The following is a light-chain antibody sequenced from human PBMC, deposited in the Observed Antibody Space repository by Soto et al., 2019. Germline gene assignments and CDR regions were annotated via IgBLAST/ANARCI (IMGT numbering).Light chain of an antibody. CDR1: RSNIGSAI. J-gene: IGLJ3*02. CDR3: VAWDDNLSSRV. CDR2: MNN. Sequence: QLVLTQPPSLSGTPGQTVTISCIGSRSNIGSAIVHWYQQIPGTAPKHLIYMNNQRPSGVPDRFSGSKSGTSAPLGITGLRPEDEADYYCVAWDDNLSSRVFGGGTKLTVL. V-gene: IGLV1-47*01.